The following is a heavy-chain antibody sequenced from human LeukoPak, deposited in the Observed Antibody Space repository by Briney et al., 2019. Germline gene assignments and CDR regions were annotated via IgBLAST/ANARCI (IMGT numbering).Heavy chain of an antibody. V-gene: IGHV1-46*01. CDR1: GYTFTNYY. D-gene: IGHD3-22*01. CDR2: IHPRGGSA. CDR3: ARHSVNYYDTSGNALDI. Sequence: ASVKVSCKASGYTFTNYYIHWVRQAPGQGPEWMGIIHPRGGSARYAQRFQGRVSMTRDTSTSTVYMELSRLRSEDTAAYYCARHSVNYYDTSGNALDIWGQGTMVTV. J-gene: IGHJ3*02.